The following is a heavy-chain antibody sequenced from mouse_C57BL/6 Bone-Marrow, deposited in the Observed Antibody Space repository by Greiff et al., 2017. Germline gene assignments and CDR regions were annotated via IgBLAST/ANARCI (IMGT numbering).Heavy chain of an antibody. D-gene: IGHD1-1*01. V-gene: IGHV1-4*01. J-gene: IGHJ1*03. CDR1: GYTFTSYT. CDR2: INPSSGYT. Sequence: VQLQQSGAELARPGASVKMSCKASGYTFTSYTMHWVKQRPGQGLEWIGYINPSSGYTKYNQKFKDKATLTADKSSSTAYMQLSSLTSEDSAVYDCARGAITTVVADWYFDVWGTGTTVTVSS. CDR3: ARGAITTVVADWYFDV.